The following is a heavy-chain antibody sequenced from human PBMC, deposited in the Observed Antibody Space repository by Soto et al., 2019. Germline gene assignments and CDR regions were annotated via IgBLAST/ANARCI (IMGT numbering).Heavy chain of an antibody. D-gene: IGHD3-10*01. CDR1: GFSLSTTGMC. V-gene: IGHV2-70*20. Sequence: PTLVNPTQTLTLTCTFSGFSLSTTGMCVSWVRQPPGKALEWLGLIDWDDDKYYNTSLKSRFTISKDTSKNQVVLTMTNMDPVDTATYYCARASLGSGSFLFDYWGQGALVTVSS. J-gene: IGHJ4*02. CDR2: IDWDDDK. CDR3: ARASLGSGSFLFDY.